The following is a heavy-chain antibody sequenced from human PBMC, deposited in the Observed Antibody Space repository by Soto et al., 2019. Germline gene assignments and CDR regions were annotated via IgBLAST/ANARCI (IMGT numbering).Heavy chain of an antibody. CDR2: MYYSGST. Sequence: SEKLSLTCTVSGGSVSSGRYYWSWIRQPPGKGLDWIGYMYYSGSTNYNPSLKSRVTISVDTSKNQFSLKLSSVTAGDRAVYYCARDKWERPTTDYYGMYAWGQGTTVHVSS. D-gene: IGHD1-26*01. CDR3: ARDKWERPTTDYYGMYA. J-gene: IGHJ6*01. CDR1: GGSVSSGRYY. V-gene: IGHV4-61*01.